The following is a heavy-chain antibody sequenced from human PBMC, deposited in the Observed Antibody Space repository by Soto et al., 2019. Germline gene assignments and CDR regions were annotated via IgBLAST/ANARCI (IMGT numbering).Heavy chain of an antibody. CDR3: AYSSGWSPPFDY. D-gene: IGHD6-19*01. CDR2: IIPIFGTA. Sequence: QVQLVQSGAEVKKPGSSVTVSCKASGGTFSSYAISWVRQAPGQGLEWMGGIIPIFGTANYAQKFQGRVTNTADEPTSTAYMELSSLRSEDTAVYYCAYSSGWSPPFDYWGQGTLVTVSS. V-gene: IGHV1-69*01. CDR1: GGTFSSYA. J-gene: IGHJ4*02.